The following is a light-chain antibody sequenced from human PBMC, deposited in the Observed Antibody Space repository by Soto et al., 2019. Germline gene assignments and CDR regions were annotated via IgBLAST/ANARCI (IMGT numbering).Light chain of an antibody. CDR3: ETWDSKGV. J-gene: IGLJ2*01. Sequence: QAVLTQSSSASASLGSSVKLTCTLSSGHSSYIIAWHQQQPGKAPRYLMKLEGSGSYNKGSGVPDRFSGSSSGADRYLTISNLQSEDEADYYCETWDSKGVFGGGTKLTVL. CDR2: LEGSGSY. CDR1: SGHSSYI. V-gene: IGLV4-60*03.